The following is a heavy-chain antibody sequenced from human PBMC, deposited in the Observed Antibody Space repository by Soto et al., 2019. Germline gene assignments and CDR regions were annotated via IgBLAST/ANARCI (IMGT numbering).Heavy chain of an antibody. CDR3: AKDLLSAYCGGDCYYYYFDY. J-gene: IGHJ4*02. Sequence: PGGSLRFPCAASGFTFSSYAMSWVRQAPGKGLEWFSAISGSGGRTYAADSVKGRFTISRDNFKNTLYLRMNSRRAEDTAVYYCAKDLLSAYCGGDCYYYYFDYWGQGTLVTVSS. D-gene: IGHD2-21*02. CDR1: GFTFSSYA. V-gene: IGHV3-23*01. CDR2: ISGSGGRT.